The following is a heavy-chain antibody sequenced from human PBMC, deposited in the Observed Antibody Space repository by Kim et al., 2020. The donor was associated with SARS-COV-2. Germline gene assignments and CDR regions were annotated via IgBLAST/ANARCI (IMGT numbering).Heavy chain of an antibody. J-gene: IGHJ4*02. CDR2: IIPIFGTA. Sequence: SVKVSCKASGGTFSSYAISWVRQAPGQGLEWMGGIIPIFGTANYAQKFQGRVTITADESTSTAYMELSSLRSEDTAVYYCAREVSGYATLIDDYWGQGTLVTVSS. CDR3: AREVSGYATLIDDY. V-gene: IGHV1-69*13. D-gene: IGHD5-12*01. CDR1: GGTFSSYA.